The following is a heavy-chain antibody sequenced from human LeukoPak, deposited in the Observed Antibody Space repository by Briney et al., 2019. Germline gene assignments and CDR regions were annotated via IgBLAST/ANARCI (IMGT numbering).Heavy chain of an antibody. CDR1: GYSFTSYW. V-gene: IGHV5-51*01. CDR3: ARGGRVRYFDWFFDY. D-gene: IGHD3-9*01. J-gene: IGHJ4*02. Sequence: GESLKISCKGSGYSFTSYWIGWVRQMPGIGLEWMGIIYPGDSDTRYSPSFQGQVTISADKSISTAYLQWSSLKASDTAMYYCARGGRVRYFDWFFDYWGQGTLVTVSS. CDR2: IYPGDSDT.